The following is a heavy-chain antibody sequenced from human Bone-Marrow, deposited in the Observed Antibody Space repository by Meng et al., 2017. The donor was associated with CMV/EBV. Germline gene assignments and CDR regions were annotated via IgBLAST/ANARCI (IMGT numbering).Heavy chain of an antibody. V-gene: IGHV3-13*01. J-gene: IGHJ6*02. CDR2: IGTAGDT. CDR3: ARDGDRDYWGYKGYGMDV. D-gene: IGHD7-27*01. CDR1: GFTFSSYD. Sequence: GGSLRLSGAASGFTFSSYDMHWVRQATGKGLEWVSAIGTAGDTYYPGSVKGRFTISRENAKNSLYLQMNSLRAGDTAVYYCARDGDRDYWGYKGYGMDVWGQGTTVTVSS.